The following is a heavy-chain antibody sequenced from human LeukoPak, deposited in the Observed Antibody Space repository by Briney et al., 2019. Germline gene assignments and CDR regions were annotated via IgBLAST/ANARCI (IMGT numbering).Heavy chain of an antibody. J-gene: IGHJ5*02. CDR2: IYYSGST. D-gene: IGHD5-12*01. CDR1: GGSISSYY. V-gene: IGHV4-59*01. CDR3: ASGYDFEGWFDP. Sequence: SETLSLTCTVSGGSISSYYWSWIRQPPGKGLEWIGYIYYSGSTNYNPSLKSRVTISVDTSKNQFSLELSSVTAADTAVYYCASGYDFEGWFDPWGQGTLVTVSS.